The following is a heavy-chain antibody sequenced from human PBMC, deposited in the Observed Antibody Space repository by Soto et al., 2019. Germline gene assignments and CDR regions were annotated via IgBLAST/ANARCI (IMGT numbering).Heavy chain of an antibody. J-gene: IGHJ3*02. CDR1: GYTFTSYA. CDR3: ASPKALRFLEWQGPSDAFDI. CDR2: INAGNGNT. Sequence: ASVKVSCKASGYTFTSYAMHWVRQAPGQRLEWMGWINAGNGNTKYSQKFQGRVTITGDTSASTAYMELSSLRSEDTAVYYCASPKALRFLEWQGPSDAFDIWGQGTMVT. D-gene: IGHD3-3*01. V-gene: IGHV1-3*01.